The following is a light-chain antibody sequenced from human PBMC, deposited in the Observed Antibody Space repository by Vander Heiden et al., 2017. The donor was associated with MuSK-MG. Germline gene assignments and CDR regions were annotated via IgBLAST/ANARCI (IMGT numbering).Light chain of an antibody. Sequence: EDVLTPSPGPLSLSPGERATLSCRASQSVSSSYLAWYQQKPGQAPRLLIYAGSLRATGMPERSSDSGPGTDFTLIISRLKLEDFPVYYCQSEGNSPWTFGPGTKVEIK. V-gene: IGKV3-20*01. CDR1: QSVSSSY. CDR3: QSEGNSPWT. CDR2: AGS. J-gene: IGKJ1*01.